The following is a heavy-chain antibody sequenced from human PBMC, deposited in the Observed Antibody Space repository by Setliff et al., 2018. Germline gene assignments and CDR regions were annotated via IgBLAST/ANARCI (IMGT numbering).Heavy chain of an antibody. CDR2: ITYSGST. V-gene: IGHV4-39*07. Sequence: SETLSLTCTVSGGSISSSSYYWGWNSQPPGKGLERIGNITYSGSTYYNPSLKSRVTISVDTSKNQFSLKLSSVTAADTAVYYCARDRLLVGARYAMDVWGKGTTVTVSS. CDR3: ARDRLLVGARYAMDV. CDR1: GGSISSSSYY. D-gene: IGHD1-26*01. J-gene: IGHJ6*03.